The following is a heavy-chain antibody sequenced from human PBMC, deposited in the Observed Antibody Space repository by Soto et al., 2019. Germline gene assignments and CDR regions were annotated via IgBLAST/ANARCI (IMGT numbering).Heavy chain of an antibody. J-gene: IGHJ6*02. CDR1: GDSVSSNSAA. V-gene: IGHV6-1*01. D-gene: IGHD3-22*01. CDR2: TYYRSKWYN. Sequence: SQTLSLTCAISGDSVSSNSAAWNWIRQSPSRGLEWLGRTYYRSKWYNDYAVSVKSRITINPDTSKNQFPLQLNSVTPEDTAVYYCARDEATMIVVVTRHDYYGMDVWGQGTTVTVSS. CDR3: ARDEATMIVVVTRHDYYGMDV.